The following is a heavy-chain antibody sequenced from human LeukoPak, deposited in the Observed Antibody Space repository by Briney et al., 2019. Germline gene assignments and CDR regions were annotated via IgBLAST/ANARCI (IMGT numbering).Heavy chain of an antibody. J-gene: IGHJ4*02. Sequence: GASVKVSCKASGYTFTGFYMHWVRQAPGQGLEWMGWIDPNIGTTKYSQKFQGRVTMTRDTSISEVYMELSRLRSDDTAVYYCARLLEHYYFVASGYYDDDYWGQGTPIIVSS. V-gene: IGHV1-2*02. CDR1: GYTFTGFY. CDR2: IDPNIGTT. CDR3: ARLLEHYYFVASGYYDDDY. D-gene: IGHD3-22*01.